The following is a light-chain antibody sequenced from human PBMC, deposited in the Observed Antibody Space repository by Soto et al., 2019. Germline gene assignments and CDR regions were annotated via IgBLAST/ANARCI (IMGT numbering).Light chain of an antibody. CDR2: GAS. J-gene: IGKJ1*01. CDR3: QQYGSPWT. CDR1: QSVSSSF. V-gene: IGKV3-20*01. Sequence: EIVLTRSPGTLSLSPGERATLSCRARQSVSSSFLAWYQHKPGQAPRLLIYGASSRATGIPDRFSGSGSGTDFTLTISRLEPEDFAVYYCQQYGSPWTFGQGTKVEIK.